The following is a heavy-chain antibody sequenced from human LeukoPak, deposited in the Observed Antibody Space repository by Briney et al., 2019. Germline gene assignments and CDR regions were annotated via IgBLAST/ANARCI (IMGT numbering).Heavy chain of an antibody. D-gene: IGHD5-18*01. J-gene: IGHJ5*02. CDR2: ISYDGSNK. V-gene: IGHV3-30*04. CDR1: GFTFSSYA. Sequence: GGSLRLSCAASGFTFSSYAMHWVRQAPGKGLEGGAVISYDGSNKYYADSVKGRFTISRDNSKNTLYLQMNSLRAEDTAVYYCARAAYSYGYGGFDPWGQGTLVTVSS. CDR3: ARAAYSYGYGGFDP.